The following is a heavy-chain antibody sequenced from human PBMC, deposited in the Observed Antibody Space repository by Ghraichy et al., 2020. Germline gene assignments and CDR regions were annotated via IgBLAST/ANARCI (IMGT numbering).Heavy chain of an antibody. Sequence: SETLSLTCAVYGGSFSGYYWSWIRQPPGKGLEWIGEINHSGSTNYNPSLKSRVTISVDTSKNQFSLKLSSVTAADTAVYYCARSLRRITILGVVKGPSYYFDYWGQGTLVTVSS. CDR3: ARSLRRITILGVVKGPSYYFDY. J-gene: IGHJ4*02. D-gene: IGHD3-3*01. CDR1: GGSFSGYY. CDR2: INHSGST. V-gene: IGHV4-34*01.